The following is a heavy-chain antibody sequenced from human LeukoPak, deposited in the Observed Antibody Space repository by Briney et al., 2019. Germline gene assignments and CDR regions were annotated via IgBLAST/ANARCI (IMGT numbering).Heavy chain of an antibody. Sequence: GGSLRLSCAASGFTFSSYSMNWVRQAPGKGLEWVSSISSSSSYIYYADSVKGRFTFSRDNAKNSLYLQMNSLRAEDTAVYYCARGEDYYGSGSYYEYPVDYWGQGTLVTVSS. CDR3: ARGEDYYGSGSYYEYPVDY. CDR2: ISSSSSYI. J-gene: IGHJ4*02. V-gene: IGHV3-21*01. D-gene: IGHD3-10*01. CDR1: GFTFSSYS.